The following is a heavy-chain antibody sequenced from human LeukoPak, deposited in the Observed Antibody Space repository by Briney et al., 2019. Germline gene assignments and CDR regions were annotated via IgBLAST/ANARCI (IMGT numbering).Heavy chain of an antibody. CDR3: AVAGTSNFDY. CDR1: GYTFTRYD. CDR2: MNPNSGNT. D-gene: IGHD6-19*01. Sequence: ASLKVSCKASGYTFTRYDINWVRPATGQGLEWMGWMNPNSGNTGYAQKFQGRVTITRNTSISTAYMELSSLRSEDTAVYYCAVAGTSNFDYWGQGTLVTVSS. V-gene: IGHV1-8*03. J-gene: IGHJ4*02.